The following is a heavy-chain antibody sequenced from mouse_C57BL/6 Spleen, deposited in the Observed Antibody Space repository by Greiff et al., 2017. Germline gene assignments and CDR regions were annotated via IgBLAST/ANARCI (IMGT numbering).Heavy chain of an antibody. Sequence: QVQLQQPGAELVRPGSSVKLSCKASGYTFTSYWMDWVKQRPGQGLEWIGNIYPSDSETHYNQKFKDKATLTVDKSSSSAYMQLSSLTSEDSAVXYCARPRYYGSSFYAMDYWGQGTSVTVSS. D-gene: IGHD1-1*01. J-gene: IGHJ4*01. V-gene: IGHV1-61*01. CDR1: GYTFTSYW. CDR3: ARPRYYGSSFYAMDY. CDR2: IYPSDSET.